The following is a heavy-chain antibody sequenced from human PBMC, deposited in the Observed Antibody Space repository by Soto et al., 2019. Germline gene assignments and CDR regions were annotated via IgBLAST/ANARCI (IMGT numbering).Heavy chain of an antibody. CDR2: INPSGGST. CDR1: GYTFTSYY. J-gene: IGHJ6*02. D-gene: IGHD3-3*01. CDR3: ARDPSDFPFTYGMDV. V-gene: IGHV1-46*01. Sequence: GASVKGSCKASGYTFTSYYMHWVRQAPGQGLEWMGIINPSGGSTSYAQKFQGRVTMTRDTSTSTVYMELSSLRSEDTAVYYCARDPSDFPFTYGMDVWGQGTTVTVSS.